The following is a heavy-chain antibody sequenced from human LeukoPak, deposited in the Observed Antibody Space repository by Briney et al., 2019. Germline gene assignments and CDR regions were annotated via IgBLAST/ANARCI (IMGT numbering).Heavy chain of an antibody. V-gene: IGHV3-7*01. CDR2: IKEDGSEK. J-gene: IGHJ5*02. CDR1: GFTFNMYW. Sequence: GGSLRLSCAASGFTFNMYWMTWVRQAPGKGLEWVANIKEDGSEKYYVDSVKGRFTISRDNSKDTLYVQMNSLRTEDTAVYYCARGAYSSSWSFSPWGQGTLVTVFS. CDR3: ARGAYSSSWSFSP. D-gene: IGHD6-13*01.